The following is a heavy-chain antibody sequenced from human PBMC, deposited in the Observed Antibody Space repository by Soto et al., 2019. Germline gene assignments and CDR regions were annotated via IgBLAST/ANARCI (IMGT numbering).Heavy chain of an antibody. CDR3: ARSDYYDSSGYYLWFDP. CDR2: IIPIFGTA. V-gene: IGHV1-69*13. CDR1: GGTFSSYA. J-gene: IGHJ5*02. Sequence: SVKVSCKASGGTFSSYAISWVRQAPGQGLEWMGGIIPIFGTANYAQKFQGRVTITADESTSTAYMELSSLRSEDTAVYYCARSDYYDSSGYYLWFDPWGQGTLVTVSS. D-gene: IGHD3-22*01.